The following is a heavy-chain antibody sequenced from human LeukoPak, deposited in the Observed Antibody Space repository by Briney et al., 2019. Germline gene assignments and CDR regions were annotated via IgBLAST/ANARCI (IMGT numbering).Heavy chain of an antibody. Sequence: SETLSLTCTVSGGSISSYYWSWVRQPPGKGLEWIGFVYYTGSTNYSPSLKSRVTISVDTSKNQFSLKLGSVTAADTAVYYCARISSSNWYNERGAFHVWGQGTMVTVSS. CDR1: GGSISSYY. D-gene: IGHD6-13*01. J-gene: IGHJ3*01. CDR3: ARISSSNWYNERGAFHV. CDR2: VYYTGST. V-gene: IGHV4-59*01.